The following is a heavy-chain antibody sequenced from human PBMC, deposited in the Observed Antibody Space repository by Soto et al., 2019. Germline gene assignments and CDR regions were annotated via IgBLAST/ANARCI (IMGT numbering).Heavy chain of an antibody. CDR2: ISGSGGST. D-gene: IGHD5-18*01. CDR3: AKASGYSYGSEYYFDY. CDR1: GFTFSSYA. V-gene: IGHV3-23*01. Sequence: GGSLRLSCAASGFTFSSYAMSWVRQAPGKGLEWVSAISGSGGSTYYADSVKGRFTISRDNSKNTLYLQMNSLRAEDTVVYYCAKASGYSYGSEYYFDYWGQGTLVTVSS. J-gene: IGHJ4*02.